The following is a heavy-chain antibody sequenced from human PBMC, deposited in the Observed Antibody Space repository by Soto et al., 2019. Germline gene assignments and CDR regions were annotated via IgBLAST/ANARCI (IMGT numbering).Heavy chain of an antibody. V-gene: IGHV1-2*04. Sequence: ASLKVSCKASGYNFADYHIHWVRQAPGQGFEWMGWINPESGDTKCAQNFQGWVTMTTDTSSSTAYLGLRRLLSDDTAVYFCARLVITGEFDYWGQGTLVTVSS. D-gene: IGHD3-22*01. J-gene: IGHJ4*02. CDR1: GYNFADYH. CDR2: INPESGDT. CDR3: ARLVITGEFDY.